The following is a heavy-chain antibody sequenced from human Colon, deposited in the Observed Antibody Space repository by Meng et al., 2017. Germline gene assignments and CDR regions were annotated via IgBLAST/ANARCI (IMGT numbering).Heavy chain of an antibody. CDR1: GLTFSDIW. CDR3: TAEVTYYFDSRGYYNGLGY. CDR2: MKSNSVGGKV. J-gene: IGHJ4*02. V-gene: IGHV3-15*01. Sequence: GGSLRLSCAASGLTFSDIWMSWVRQAPGKGLEWVGRMKSNSVGGKVDYAAPVRGRFTISRDDSKNMLFLQMNSLKTEDTAVYYCTAEVTYYFDSRGYYNGLGYWGQGALVTVSS. D-gene: IGHD3-22*01.